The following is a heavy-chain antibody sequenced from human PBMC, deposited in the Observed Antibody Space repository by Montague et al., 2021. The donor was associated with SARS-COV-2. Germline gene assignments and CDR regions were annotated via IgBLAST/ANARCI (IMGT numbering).Heavy chain of an antibody. Sequence: SETLSLTCIVSGEPISGFFWNWIRQPAGKGLEWIGRIYASGGTDYNPSLESRVTMSVDTSKNQFSLKVNSVTAADTAMYYCARRAQWQLSWFFDLWGRGTLVTVSS. CDR3: ARRAQWQLSWFFDL. D-gene: IGHD6-19*01. J-gene: IGHJ2*01. V-gene: IGHV4-4*07. CDR1: GEPISGFF. CDR2: IYASGGT.